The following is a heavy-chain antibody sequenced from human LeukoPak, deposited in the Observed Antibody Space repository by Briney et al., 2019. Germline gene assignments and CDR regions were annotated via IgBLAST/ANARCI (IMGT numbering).Heavy chain of an antibody. J-gene: IGHJ4*02. D-gene: IGHD3-10*01. V-gene: IGHV4-59*01. CDR1: GDSMINYH. CDR3: ARSGLVRGVST. Sequence: TSETLSLTCTVSGDSMINYHWTWIRQPPGKELEWIGSISYSGTTNYNPSLKSRVTMSVDTSKSQFSLKLNSVTAADTAFYYCARSGLVRGVSTWGQGTLVTVSS. CDR2: ISYSGTT.